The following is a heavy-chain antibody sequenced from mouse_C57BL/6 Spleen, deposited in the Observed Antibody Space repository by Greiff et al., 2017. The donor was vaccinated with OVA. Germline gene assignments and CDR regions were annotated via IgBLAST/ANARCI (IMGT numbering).Heavy chain of an antibody. CDR3: ARHEGGERSLDY. CDR1: GYTFTEYT. Sequence: QVQLKESGAELVKPGASVKLSCKASGYTFTEYTIHWVKQRPGQGLEWIGCFYPGSGSIKYNEKFKDKATLTADKSSSTVYMEISRLTSEDSAVYFCARHEGGERSLDYWGKGTTRTVSS. CDR2: FYPGSGSI. V-gene: IGHV1-62-2*01. D-gene: IGHD6-2*01. J-gene: IGHJ2*01.